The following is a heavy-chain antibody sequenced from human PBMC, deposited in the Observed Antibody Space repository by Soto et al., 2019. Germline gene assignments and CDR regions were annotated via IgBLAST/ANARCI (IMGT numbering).Heavy chain of an antibody. Sequence: ASVEVSCKASCHSSTHSGISWVRLAPGQGLEWMGWININRGDVNHAPKFQGRVTLTTDTSTTTAYMELRSLRLDDTAVYFCATDDMNRGRFDFWGHGTLVTVSS. CDR2: ININRGDV. V-gene: IGHV1-18*01. CDR3: ATDDMNRGRFDF. CDR1: CHSSTHSG. J-gene: IGHJ4*01.